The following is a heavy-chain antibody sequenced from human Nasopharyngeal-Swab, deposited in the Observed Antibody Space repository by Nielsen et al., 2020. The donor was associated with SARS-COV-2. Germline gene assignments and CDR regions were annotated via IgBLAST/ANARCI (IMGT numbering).Heavy chain of an antibody. V-gene: IGHV3-21*01. CDR3: VRDLAVAAY. CDR2: ISVTSRYT. Sequence: GGSLRLSCAGSGFTFSSYTMNWVRQAPGKGLELVSSISVTSRYTHYADSVKGRFTISRDNAKDSLFLQMNTLTAEDTAVYYCVRDLAVAAYWGQGTQVTVSS. D-gene: IGHD6-19*01. CDR1: GFTFSSYT. J-gene: IGHJ4*02.